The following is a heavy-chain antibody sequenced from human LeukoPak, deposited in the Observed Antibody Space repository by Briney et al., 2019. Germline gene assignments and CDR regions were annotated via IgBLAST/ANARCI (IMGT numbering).Heavy chain of an antibody. CDR2: IYTSGST. Sequence: SETLSLTCTVSGGSISSGSYYWSWIRQPAGKGLEYIGRIYTSGSTSYNPSLKSRVTISVDTSKNQLSLKLSSVTAAETAVYYCASRKLGNDYWGQGTLVTVSS. CDR1: GGSISSGSYY. J-gene: IGHJ4*02. V-gene: IGHV4-61*02. D-gene: IGHD7-27*01. CDR3: ASRKLGNDY.